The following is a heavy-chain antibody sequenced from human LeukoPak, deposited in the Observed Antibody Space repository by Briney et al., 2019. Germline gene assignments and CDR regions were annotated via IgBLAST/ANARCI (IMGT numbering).Heavy chain of an antibody. CDR2: IIPIFGTP. D-gene: IGHD3-22*01. J-gene: IGHJ4*02. CDR1: GGSFSSEA. CDR3: ARDLAYYDSSGYYPSPDY. V-gene: IGHV1-69*05. Sequence: SVKVSCKAFGGSFSSEAISWVRQAPGQGLEWMGGIIPIFGTPNYAQKLQGRVTMTTDTSTSTAYMELRSLRSDDTAVYYCARDLAYYDSSGYYPSPDYWGQGTLVTVSS.